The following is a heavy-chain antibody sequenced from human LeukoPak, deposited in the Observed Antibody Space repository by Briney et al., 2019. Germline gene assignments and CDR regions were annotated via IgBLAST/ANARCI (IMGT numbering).Heavy chain of an antibody. D-gene: IGHD6-19*01. V-gene: IGHV3-66*01. CDR1: GFTVSNNY. CDR2: IYSGGDT. CDR3: ARDPPAVRTNTYA. Sequence: GGSLRLSCAASGFTVSNNYMNWVRQAPGKGPEWVSLIYSGGDTHYADSVKGRFTISRDSSKNTLYLQMNSLRAEDTAVYYCARDPPAVRTNTYAWGQGTLVTVSS. J-gene: IGHJ4*02.